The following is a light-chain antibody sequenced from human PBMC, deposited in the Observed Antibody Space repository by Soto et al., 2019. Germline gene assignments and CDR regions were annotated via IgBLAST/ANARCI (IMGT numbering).Light chain of an antibody. CDR1: SNDVGTYKY. CDR2: DVN. V-gene: IGLV2-11*01. J-gene: IGLJ1*01. CDR3: SSYTSITTYV. Sequence: QSVLTQPRSLSGSPGQSVTISCTGTSNDVGTYKYVSWYQHHPGKAPKVMIYDVNKRPSGVPDRFSGSKSGNTASLTISGLQAEDEADYYCSSYTSITTYVFGTGTKVTVL.